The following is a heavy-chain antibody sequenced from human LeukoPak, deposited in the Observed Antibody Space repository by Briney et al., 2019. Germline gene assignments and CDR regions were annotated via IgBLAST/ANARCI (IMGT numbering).Heavy chain of an antibody. CDR1: GFTFRSYG. D-gene: IGHD3-22*01. V-gene: IGHV3-30*02. J-gene: IGHJ5*02. Sequence: GGSLRLSCAASGFTFRSYGMHWVRQAPGKGLEWVAFIRYDGNNKYYADSVKGRFTISRDNAKNTLNLQMNSLRAEDTAVYYCARDLGQYYDTSDNWFDPWGQGTLVTVSS. CDR3: ARDLGQYYDTSDNWFDP. CDR2: IRYDGNNK.